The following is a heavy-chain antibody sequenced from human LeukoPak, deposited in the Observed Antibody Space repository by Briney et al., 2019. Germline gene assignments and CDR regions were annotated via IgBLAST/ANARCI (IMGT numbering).Heavy chain of an antibody. CDR3: ARVPRLRLGELSFFFGVDY. J-gene: IGHJ4*02. V-gene: IGHV4-39*07. CDR1: GGSISSSSYY. CDR2: IYYSGST. D-gene: IGHD3-16*02. Sequence: SETLSLTCTVSGGSISSSSYYWGWIRQPPGKGLEWIGSIYYSGSTYYNPSLKSRVTISVDTSKNQFSLKLSSVTAADTAVYYCARVPRLRLGELSFFFGVDYWGQGTLVTVSS.